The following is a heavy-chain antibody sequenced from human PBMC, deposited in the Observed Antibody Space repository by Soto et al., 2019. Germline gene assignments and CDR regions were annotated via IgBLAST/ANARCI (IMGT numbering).Heavy chain of an antibody. V-gene: IGHV3-48*02. CDR1: GLTFSVYT. J-gene: IGHJ4*02. Sequence: EVQLVESGGGWVQPGGSLRLSCAASGLTFSVYTMNWVRQAPGKGLDWVSYITGSSDRILFADSVKGRFTVSRDNDKNSLYLQMNSLGDEDTGVYYCPTRTGRLNHWGQGTLVSVSS. D-gene: IGHD2-8*02. CDR2: ITGSSDRI. CDR3: PTRTGRLNH.